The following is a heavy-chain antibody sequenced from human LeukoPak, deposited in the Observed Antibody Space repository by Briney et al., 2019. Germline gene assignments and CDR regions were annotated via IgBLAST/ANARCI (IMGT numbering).Heavy chain of an antibody. CDR3: ARATGMGTGTTVRVDY. Sequence: LETLSLTCAVYGGSFSGYYWSWIRQPPGKGLEWIGEINHSGSTNYNPSLKSRVTISVDTSKNQFSLKLSSVTAADTAVYYCARATGMGTGTTVRVDYWGQGTLVTVSS. CDR2: INHSGST. J-gene: IGHJ4*02. D-gene: IGHD1-1*01. CDR1: GGSFSGYY. V-gene: IGHV4-34*01.